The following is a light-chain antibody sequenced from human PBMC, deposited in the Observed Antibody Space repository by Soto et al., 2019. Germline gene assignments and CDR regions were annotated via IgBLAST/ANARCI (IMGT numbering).Light chain of an antibody. V-gene: IGKV3-20*01. CDR1: QSVSSSY. Sequence: EVVLTQSPGTLSLSPGERATLSCRASQSVSSSYLAWYQQKPGQAPRLLIYGASSRATGIPDRFSGSGSGTDFTLTISSLEPEDFAVYYCPQYGSSPPITFGQGTRLEI. J-gene: IGKJ5*01. CDR3: PQYGSSPPIT. CDR2: GAS.